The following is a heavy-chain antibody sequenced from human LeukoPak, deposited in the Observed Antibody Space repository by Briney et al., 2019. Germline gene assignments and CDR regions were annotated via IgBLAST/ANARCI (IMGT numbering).Heavy chain of an antibody. Sequence: GGSLRLSCAASGLNFDDYAMHWVRQAPGKGLEWVSGINWNSGNTGYSDSVKGRFTISRDSAKKSLYLQMNSLRTEDTALYYCASSGSYRFDYWGQGTLVTVS. V-gene: IGHV3-9*01. CDR2: INWNSGNT. CDR3: ASSGSYRFDY. CDR1: GLNFDDYA. D-gene: IGHD1-26*01. J-gene: IGHJ4*02.